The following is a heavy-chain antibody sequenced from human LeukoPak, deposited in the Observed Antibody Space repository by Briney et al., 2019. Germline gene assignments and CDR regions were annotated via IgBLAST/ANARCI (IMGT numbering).Heavy chain of an antibody. CDR1: GFTFSDYY. J-gene: IGHJ5*02. V-gene: IGHV3-11*01. Sequence: GGSLRLSCAASGFTFSDYYMSWIRQAPGKGLEWVSYISSGSTIYYADSVKGRFTISRDNAKNSLYLQMNSLRAEDTAVYYCANLGPNLNWFDPWGQGTLVTVSS. CDR2: ISSGSTI. CDR3: ANLGPNLNWFDP.